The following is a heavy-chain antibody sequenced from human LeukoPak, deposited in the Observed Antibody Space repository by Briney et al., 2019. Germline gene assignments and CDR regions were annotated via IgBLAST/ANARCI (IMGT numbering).Heavy chain of an antibody. CDR1: GYTLTELS. CDR2: FDPEDGET. J-gene: IGHJ4*02. D-gene: IGHD3-3*01. CDR3: ATETLIRGVVIFGSY. V-gene: IGHV1-24*01. Sequence: ASVKVSCKVSGYTLTELSMHWVRQAAGKGLEWMGGFDPEDGETIYAQKFQGRVTMTEDTSRDTAYMELSSLRSEDTAVYYCATETLIRGVVIFGSYWGQGTLVTVSS.